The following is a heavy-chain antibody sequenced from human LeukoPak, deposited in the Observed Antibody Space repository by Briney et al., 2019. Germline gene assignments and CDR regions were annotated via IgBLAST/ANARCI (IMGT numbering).Heavy chain of an antibody. CDR1: GFTFSTYS. D-gene: IGHD3-16*01. CDR3: AKEGSTTFREDFDC. J-gene: IGHJ4*02. Sequence: GGSLRLSCAASGFTFSTYSMHWVRQAPGKGLEWVAVASSDGDTTYYADSVKGRFTISKDNSRNTLYLQMNSLRAEDTAVYYCAKEGSTTFREDFDCWGQGTLVTVSS. CDR2: ASSDGDTT. V-gene: IGHV3-30*18.